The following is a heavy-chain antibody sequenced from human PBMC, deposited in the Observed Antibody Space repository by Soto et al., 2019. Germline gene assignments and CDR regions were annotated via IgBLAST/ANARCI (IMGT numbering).Heavy chain of an antibody. Sequence: GASVKVSCKASGGTFSSYTISWVRQAPGQGLEWMGRIIPILGIANYAQKFQGRVTITADKSTSTAYMELSSLRSEDTAVYYCARDPGFGSTAYYYGMDVWGQGTTVTVSS. D-gene: IGHD2-8*02. V-gene: IGHV1-69*04. J-gene: IGHJ6*02. CDR1: GGTFSSYT. CDR2: IIPILGIA. CDR3: ARDPGFGSTAYYYGMDV.